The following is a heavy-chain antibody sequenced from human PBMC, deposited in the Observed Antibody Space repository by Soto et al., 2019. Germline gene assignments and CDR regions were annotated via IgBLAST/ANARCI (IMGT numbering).Heavy chain of an antibody. D-gene: IGHD6-19*01. CDR2: GST. V-gene: IGHV4-59*01. J-gene: IGHJ4*02. Sequence: GSTNYNPSLKSRVTISVDTSKNQFSLKLSSVTAADTAVYYCAREVAGIRFFDYWGQGTLVTVSS. CDR3: AREVAGIRFFDY.